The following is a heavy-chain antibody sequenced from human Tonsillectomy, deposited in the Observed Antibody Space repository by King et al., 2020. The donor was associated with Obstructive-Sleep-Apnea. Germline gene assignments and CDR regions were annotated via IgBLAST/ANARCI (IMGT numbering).Heavy chain of an antibody. D-gene: IGHD3-9*01. V-gene: IGHV3-23*04. CDR2: ISGSGGST. CDR3: AKDPDYDILTGYGDGMDV. CDR1: GFTFSSYA. Sequence: VQLVESGGGLVQPGGSLRLSCAASGFTFSSYAMSWVRQAPGKGLECISAISGSGGSTYYADSVKGRFTISRDNSKNTLYLQTNSLRAEDTAVYYCAKDPDYDILTGYGDGMDVWGQGTTVTVSS. J-gene: IGHJ6*02.